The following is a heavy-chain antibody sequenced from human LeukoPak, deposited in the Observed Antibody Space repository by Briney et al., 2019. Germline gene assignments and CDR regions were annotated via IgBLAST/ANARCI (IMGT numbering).Heavy chain of an antibody. CDR2: ISWNSGSI. Sequence: GGSLRLSCAASGFTFDDYAMHWVRQAPGKGLEWVSGISWNSGSIGYADSVKGRFTISRDNAKNSLYLQMNSLRAEDTALYYCAKDRNAYYYYGMDVWGQGTTVTVSS. CDR3: AKDRNAYYYYGMDV. CDR1: GFTFDDYA. V-gene: IGHV3-9*01. J-gene: IGHJ6*02.